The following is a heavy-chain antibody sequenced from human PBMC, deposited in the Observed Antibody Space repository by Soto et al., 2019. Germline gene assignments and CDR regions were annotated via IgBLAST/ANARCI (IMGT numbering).Heavy chain of an antibody. CDR1: GYTFSDYY. V-gene: IGHV3-11*01. D-gene: IGHD3-3*01. Sequence: QVQLVESGGDLVKPGGSLRLSCAASGYTFSDYYMSWIRQAPGKGLEWISYIDTSGTKIYYADSVKGRFTITRDNAKNSLYLDMNSLRDEDTAVYYCASHYDMWSGYLSPVDYCCQGTLVTVSS. J-gene: IGHJ4*02. CDR3: ASHYDMWSGYLSPVDY. CDR2: IDTSGTKI.